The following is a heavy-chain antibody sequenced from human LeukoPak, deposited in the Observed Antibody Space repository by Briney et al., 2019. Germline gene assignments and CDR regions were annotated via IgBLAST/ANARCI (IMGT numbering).Heavy chain of an antibody. V-gene: IGHV1-46*01. D-gene: IGHD1-14*01. J-gene: IGHJ6*02. CDR2: ISPTSDTT. Sequence: GASVKVSCKAFGYTFTDYYIHWVRQAPGQGLGWLGMISPTSDTTSYLQKFQGRVTMTRDTSTSTVHMELSSLRPEDTAVYYCARDHNAERIPTYYYGMDVWGQGTTVTVSS. CDR3: ARDHNAERIPTYYYGMDV. CDR1: GYTFTDYY.